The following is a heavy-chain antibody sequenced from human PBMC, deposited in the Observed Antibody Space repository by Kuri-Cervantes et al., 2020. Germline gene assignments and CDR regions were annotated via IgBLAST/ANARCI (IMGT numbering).Heavy chain of an antibody. D-gene: IGHD3-10*01. J-gene: IGHJ4*02. V-gene: IGHV4-59*01. CDR2: IYYSGST. Sequence: SETLSLTCTVSDGSISSYYWSWIRQPPGKGLEWIGYIYYSGSTNYNPSLKSRVTISVDTSKNQFSLKLSSVTAADTAVYYCARGGFRHIDYWGQGTLVTVSS. CDR1: DGSISSYY. CDR3: ARGGFRHIDY.